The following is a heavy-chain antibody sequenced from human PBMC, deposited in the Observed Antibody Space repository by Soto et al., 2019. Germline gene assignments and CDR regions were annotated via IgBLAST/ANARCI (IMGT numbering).Heavy chain of an antibody. CDR1: GYTFTSYA. Sequence: ASVKVSCKASGYTFTSYAMHWVRQAPGQRLEWMGWINAGNGNTKYSQKLQGRVTITKETSASTAYMELSSLRSEDTAVYYCASESYGGEFDYWGQGTLVTVSS. J-gene: IGHJ4*02. CDR3: ASESYGGEFDY. V-gene: IGHV1-3*01. CDR2: INAGNGNT. D-gene: IGHD4-17*01.